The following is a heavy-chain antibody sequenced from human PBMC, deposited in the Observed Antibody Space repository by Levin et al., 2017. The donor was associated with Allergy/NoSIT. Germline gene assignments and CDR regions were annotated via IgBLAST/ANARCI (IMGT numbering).Heavy chain of an antibody. CDR3: ASFFG. D-gene: IGHD2/OR15-2a*01. CDR1: GFTFGDTW. CDR2: INKDGSEK. V-gene: IGHV3-7*01. Sequence: GGSLRLSCAVSGFTFGDTWMTWVRQAPGKGLEWVANINKDGSEKYYVDSVKGRFAISRDNAKNSLYLQLNSLRVEDTAVYYCASFFGWGRGTLVTVSS. J-gene: IGHJ4*02.